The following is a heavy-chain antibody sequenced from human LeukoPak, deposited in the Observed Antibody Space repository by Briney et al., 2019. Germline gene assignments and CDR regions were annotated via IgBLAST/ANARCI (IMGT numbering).Heavy chain of an antibody. Sequence: GGSLRLSCAASGFTFSSYWMHWVRQAPGKGLEWVAVISYDGSNKYYADSVKGRFTISRDNSKNTLYLQMNSLRAEDTAVYYCARAGGYCSSTSCYSDYWGQGTLVTVSS. V-gene: IGHV3-30-3*01. CDR1: GFTFSSYW. J-gene: IGHJ4*02. CDR3: ARAGGYCSSTSCYSDY. D-gene: IGHD2-2*01. CDR2: ISYDGSNK.